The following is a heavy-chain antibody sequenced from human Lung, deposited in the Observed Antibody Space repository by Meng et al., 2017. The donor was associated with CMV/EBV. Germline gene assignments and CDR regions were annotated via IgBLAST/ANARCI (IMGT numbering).Heavy chain of an antibody. J-gene: IGHJ4*02. CDR2: NYYSGST. CDR1: GGSISTYY. V-gene: IGHV4-59*08. Sequence: VQLQESGQGLVKPSETLSLPCAVSGGSISTYYWSWIRQPPGKGLEWIGNNYYSGSTNYNPSLASRVTISVDSSKNQFSLKLSSVTAADTAVYYCARHQNGGTYPLDYWGQGTLVTVSS. CDR3: ARHQNGGTYPLDY. D-gene: IGHD3-16*02.